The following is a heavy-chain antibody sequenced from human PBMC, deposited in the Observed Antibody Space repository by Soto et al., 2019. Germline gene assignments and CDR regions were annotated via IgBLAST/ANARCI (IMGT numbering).Heavy chain of an antibody. CDR2: IIAINGKA. Sequence: GASVKVSCKASGGTFSSYAISWVRQAPGQGLEWMGGIIAINGKANYAQKFQGRVTMTTDTSTSTAYMELRSLRSDDTAVYYCARDEAVGAFRVAFDIWGQGTMVTVSS. CDR3: ARDEAVGAFRVAFDI. CDR1: GGTFSSYA. D-gene: IGHD1-26*01. V-gene: IGHV1-18*01. J-gene: IGHJ3*02.